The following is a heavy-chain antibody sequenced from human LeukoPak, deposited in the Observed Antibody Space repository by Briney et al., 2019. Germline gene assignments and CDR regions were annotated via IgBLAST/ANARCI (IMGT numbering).Heavy chain of an antibody. Sequence: SETLSLTCTVSGGSISSYYWSWIRQPPGKGLEWIGYIYYSGSTNYNPSLKSRVTISVDTSKNQFSLKLSSVTAADTAVYYCARGTAMENDVFDIWAKGKMVTVSS. CDR1: GGSISSYY. D-gene: IGHD5-18*01. CDR2: IYYSGST. V-gene: IGHV4-59*01. CDR3: ARGTAMENDVFDI. J-gene: IGHJ3*02.